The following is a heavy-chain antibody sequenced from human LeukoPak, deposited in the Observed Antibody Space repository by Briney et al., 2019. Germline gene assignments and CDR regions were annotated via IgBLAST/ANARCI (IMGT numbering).Heavy chain of an antibody. CDR1: GFTFSSYA. V-gene: IGHV3-30-3*01. Sequence: GGSLRLSCAASGFTFSSYAMHWVRQAPGKGLEWVAVISYDGSNKYYADSVKGRYTISRDNSKNTLYLQMNSLRAEDTAVYYCARDSRTTVAGTLDYWGQGTLVTVSS. J-gene: IGHJ4*02. CDR2: ISYDGSNK. D-gene: IGHD6-19*01. CDR3: ARDSRTTVAGTLDY.